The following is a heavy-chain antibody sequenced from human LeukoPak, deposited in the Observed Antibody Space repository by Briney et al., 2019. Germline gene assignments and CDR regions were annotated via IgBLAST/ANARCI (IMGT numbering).Heavy chain of an antibody. CDR1: GYSISSGYY. CDR3: ARVVRGVRYYYYYYMDV. V-gene: IGHV4-38-2*02. D-gene: IGHD3-10*01. J-gene: IGHJ6*03. Sequence: SETLSLTCTVSGYSISSGYYWGWVRQPPGKGLEWIGSIYYTGTTYYNPSLKSRVTISVDTSKNQFSLKLSSVTAADTAVYYCARVVRGVRYYYYYYMDVWGKGTTVTISS. CDR2: IYYTGTT.